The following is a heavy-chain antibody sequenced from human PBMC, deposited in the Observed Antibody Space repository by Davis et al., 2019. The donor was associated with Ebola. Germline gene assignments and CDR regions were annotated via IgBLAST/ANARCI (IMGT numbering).Heavy chain of an antibody. D-gene: IGHD3-22*01. Sequence: PGGSLRLSCAASGFSFNRYEMLWARQAADKGLESVALISNDGTKKYYAESVKGRFTISRDNSKNVLYLQMSSVIPEDTAVYYCARNPYYDDNSGYYNGRDYYFDPWGQGTLVTVSS. J-gene: IGHJ4*02. V-gene: IGHV3-30*03. CDR2: ISNDGTKK. CDR3: ARNPYYDDNSGYYNGRDYYFDP. CDR1: GFSFNRYE.